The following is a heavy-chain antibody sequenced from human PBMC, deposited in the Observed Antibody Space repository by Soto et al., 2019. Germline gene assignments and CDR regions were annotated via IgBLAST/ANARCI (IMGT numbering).Heavy chain of an antibody. CDR1: GFTFSSYG. CDR3: ARQIHYYDSSGYDAFDI. V-gene: IGHV3-33*01. CDR2: IWYDGSNK. D-gene: IGHD3-22*01. Sequence: PGGSLRLSCAASGFTFSSYGMHWVRQAPGKGLEWVAVIWYDGSNKYYADSVKGRFTISRDNSKNTLYLQMNSLRAEDTAVYYCARQIHYYDSSGYDAFDIWGQGTMVTVSS. J-gene: IGHJ3*02.